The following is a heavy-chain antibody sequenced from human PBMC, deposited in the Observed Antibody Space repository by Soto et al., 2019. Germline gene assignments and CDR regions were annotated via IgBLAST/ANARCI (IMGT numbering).Heavy chain of an antibody. CDR3: ARHGPLTNNWNQLNY. D-gene: IGHD1-1*01. Sequence: QMQLQESGPGLVKLSETLSLTCTVSGGSISRSPYYWAWIRQPPGKGLQWIGNIYYNGNTFYNPSLNSRVTISIDTSKSQFSLGLSSVTASDTAVYYCARHGPLTNNWNQLNYWGQGTLVTVSS. CDR1: GGSISRSPYY. V-gene: IGHV4-39*01. J-gene: IGHJ4*02. CDR2: IYYNGNT.